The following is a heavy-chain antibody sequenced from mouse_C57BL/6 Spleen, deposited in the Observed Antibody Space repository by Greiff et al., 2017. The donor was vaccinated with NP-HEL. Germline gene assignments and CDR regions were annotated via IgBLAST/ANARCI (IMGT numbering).Heavy chain of an antibody. J-gene: IGHJ4*01. CDR1: GFTFSSYA. V-gene: IGHV5-4*03. D-gene: IGHD2-2*01. CDR2: ISDGGSYT. Sequence: DVMLVESGGGLVKPGGSLKLSCAASGFTFSSYAMSWVRQTPEKRLEWVATISDGGSYTYYPDNVKGRFTISRDNAKNNLYLQMSHLKSEDTAMYYCAKTAMVTHYAMDYWGQGTSVTVSS. CDR3: AKTAMVTHYAMDY.